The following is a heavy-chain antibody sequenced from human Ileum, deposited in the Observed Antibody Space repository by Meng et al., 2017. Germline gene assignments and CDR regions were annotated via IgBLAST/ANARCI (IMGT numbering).Heavy chain of an antibody. D-gene: IGHD4-17*01. CDR2: IYTSGST. CDR3: ARDVVPTVTYYYNWFDP. V-gene: IGHV4-4*07. J-gene: IGHJ5*02. Sequence: QVQLQVSGQGLVQPPAPLSLTCTVSGGSISSYYWSWIRQPAGKGLEWIGRIYTSGSTNYNPSLKSRVTMSVDTSKNQFSLKLSSVTAADTAVYYCARDVVPTVTYYYNWFDPWGQGTLVTVSS. CDR1: GGSISSYY.